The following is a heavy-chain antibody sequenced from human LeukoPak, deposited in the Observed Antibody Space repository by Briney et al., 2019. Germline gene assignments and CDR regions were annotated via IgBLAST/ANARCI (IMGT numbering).Heavy chain of an antibody. CDR2: ISWNSGSI. J-gene: IGHJ4*02. CDR1: GFTFDDYA. CDR3: AKGSYYFDY. Sequence: GGSLRLSCAASGFTFDDYAMHWVRQAPGNGLEWVSGISWNSGSIGYADSVKGRFTISRDNAKNSLYLHMNSLRAEDTALYYCAKGSYYFDYWGQGTLVTVSS. V-gene: IGHV3-9*01.